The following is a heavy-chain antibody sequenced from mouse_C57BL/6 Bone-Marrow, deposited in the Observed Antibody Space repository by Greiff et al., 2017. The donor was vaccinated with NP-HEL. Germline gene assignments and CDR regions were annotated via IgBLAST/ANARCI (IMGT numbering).Heavy chain of an antibody. CDR1: GYTFTDYN. CDR2: INPNNGGT. CDR3: ARSYYGRFYWYFDV. V-gene: IGHV1-22*01. Sequence: EVHLVESGPELVKPGASVKMSCKASGYTFTDYNMHWVKQSHGQSLEWIGYINPNNGGTSYNQKFKGKATLTVNKSSSTAYMELRSLTSEESAVYYCARSYYGRFYWYFDVWGTGTTVTVSS. J-gene: IGHJ1*03. D-gene: IGHD1-1*01.